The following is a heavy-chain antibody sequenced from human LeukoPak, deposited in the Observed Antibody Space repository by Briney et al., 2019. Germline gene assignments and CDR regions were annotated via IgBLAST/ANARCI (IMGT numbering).Heavy chain of an antibody. D-gene: IGHD7-27*01. CDR2: VNPNSGVT. CDR3: ARGRGDGWYFDL. CDR1: GYTFSGYY. Sequence: ASVKVSCKASGYTFSGYYMHWVRQAPGQGLEWMGWVNPNSGVTNYAQEFQDRVNMTRDTSISTAYMELSRLRSDDTAVYYCARGRGDGWYFDLWGRGTLVTVSS. V-gene: IGHV1-2*02. J-gene: IGHJ2*01.